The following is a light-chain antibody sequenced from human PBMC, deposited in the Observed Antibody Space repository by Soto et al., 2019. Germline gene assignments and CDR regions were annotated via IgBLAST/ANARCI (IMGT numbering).Light chain of an antibody. CDR3: CSFAGSSTVV. J-gene: IGLJ2*01. CDR1: SSDIGGYKY. Sequence: QSALTQPASVSGSPGQSITISCTGTSSDIGGYKYVSWYQQHPTKAPKLLIFEGSKRPSGVSNRFSGSKSGNTASLTISGLQAVDEADYYCCSFAGSSTVVFGGGTKLTVL. CDR2: EGS. V-gene: IGLV2-23*01.